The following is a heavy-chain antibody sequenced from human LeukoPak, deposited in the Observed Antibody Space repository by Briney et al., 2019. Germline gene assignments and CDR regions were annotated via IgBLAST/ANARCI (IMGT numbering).Heavy chain of an antibody. Sequence: ASVKVSCKAFGYTFSSYGISWVRQAPGQGLECMGWISAYSGNTNYAQKLQGRVTMTADTSTNTAYMELRSLRSDDTAVYYCARGHPGYYDNSGYLPLDYWGQGTLVTASS. J-gene: IGHJ4*02. V-gene: IGHV1-18*01. CDR1: GYTFSSYG. D-gene: IGHD3-22*01. CDR3: ARGHPGYYDNSGYLPLDY. CDR2: ISAYSGNT.